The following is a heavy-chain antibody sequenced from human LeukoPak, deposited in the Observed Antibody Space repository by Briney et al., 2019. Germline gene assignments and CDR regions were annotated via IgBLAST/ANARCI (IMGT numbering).Heavy chain of an antibody. D-gene: IGHD6-13*01. J-gene: IGHJ4*02. CDR1: GYTFIAYY. CDR3: ARGLIAAVATMDY. V-gene: IGHV1-2*02. CDR2: INPKGGGT. Sequence: ASVKVSCKASGYTFIAYYVHWVRQAPGQGLEWMGWINPKGGGTNYAQKFQGRVTMTRDTSISTAYMELSRLRSDDTAVYYCARGLIAAVATMDYWGQGTLVTVSS.